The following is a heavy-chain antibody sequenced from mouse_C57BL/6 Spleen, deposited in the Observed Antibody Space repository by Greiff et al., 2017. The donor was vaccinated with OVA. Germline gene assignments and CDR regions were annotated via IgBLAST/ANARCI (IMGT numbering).Heavy chain of an antibody. CDR1: GYTFTSYW. J-gene: IGHJ2*01. V-gene: IGHV1-59*01. CDR3: GRDYFDY. CDR2: IDPSDSYT. Sequence: VQLQQPGAELVRPGTSVKLSCKASGYTFTSYWMHWVKQRPGQGLEWIGVIDPSDSYTNYNQKFKGKATLTVDTSSSTAYMQLSSLTSEDSAVYYCGRDYFDYWGQGTTLTVSS.